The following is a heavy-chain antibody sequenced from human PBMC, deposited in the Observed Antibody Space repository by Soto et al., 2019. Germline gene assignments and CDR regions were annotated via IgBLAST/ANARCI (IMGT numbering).Heavy chain of an antibody. CDR2: IWHTGTT. V-gene: IGHV4-4*02. CDR1: GDSISSNNW. CDR3: AKDYGRSVAPDP. Sequence: QVQLQESGPGLVKPSGTLSLPCAVSGDSISSNNWWSWVRQSPEKGLEWIGEIWHTGTTNYHPSRKGGVTLLVDKCNKQFSLTLTFMTAAASAVYYCAKDYGRSVAPDPWGKGTMITVSS. J-gene: IGHJ3*01. D-gene: IGHD3-10*01.